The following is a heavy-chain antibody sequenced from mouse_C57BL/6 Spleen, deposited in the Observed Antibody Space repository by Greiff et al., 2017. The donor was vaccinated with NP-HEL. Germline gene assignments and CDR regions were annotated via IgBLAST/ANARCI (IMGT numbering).Heavy chain of an antibody. J-gene: IGHJ4*01. Sequence: QVQLQQPGAELVMPGASVKLSCKASGYTFTSYWMHWVKQRPGQGLEWIGEIDPSDSYTNYNQKFKGKSTLTVDKSSSTAYMQLSSLTSEDSAVYYCARTMGLITGAMDYWGQGTSGTVSS. CDR1: GYTFTSYW. D-gene: IGHD2-4*01. V-gene: IGHV1-69*01. CDR3: ARTMGLITGAMDY. CDR2: IDPSDSYT.